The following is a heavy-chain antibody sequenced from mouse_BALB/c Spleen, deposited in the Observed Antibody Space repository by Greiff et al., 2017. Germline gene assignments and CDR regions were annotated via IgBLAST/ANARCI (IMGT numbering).Heavy chain of an antibody. D-gene: IGHD2-10*02. J-gene: IGHJ4*01. CDR3: ARGGEYAYYYAMDY. CDR2: INPYNGAT. CDR1: GYSFTGYY. Sequence: VQLQQSGPELVKPGASVKISCKASGYSFTGYYMHWVKQSHVKSLEWIGRINPYNGATSYNQNFKDKASLTVDKSSSTAYMELHSLTSEDSAVYYCARGGEYAYYYAMDYWGQGTSVTVSS. V-gene: IGHV1-31*01.